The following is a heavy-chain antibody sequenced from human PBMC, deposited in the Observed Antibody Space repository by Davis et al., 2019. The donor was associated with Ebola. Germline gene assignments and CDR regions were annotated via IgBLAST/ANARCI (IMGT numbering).Heavy chain of an antibody. CDR1: GFTFTNAW. V-gene: IGHV3-66*02. CDR3: ARDGHDSGSRFDP. D-gene: IGHD5-12*01. CDR2: IYSGGRT. J-gene: IGHJ5*02. Sequence: GESLKISCAASGFTFTNAWMSWVRQAPGKGLEWVSVIYSGGRTYYADSVKGRFTISRDNSKNTLYLQMNSLRVEDTAVYYCARDGHDSGSRFDPWGQGTLVTVSS.